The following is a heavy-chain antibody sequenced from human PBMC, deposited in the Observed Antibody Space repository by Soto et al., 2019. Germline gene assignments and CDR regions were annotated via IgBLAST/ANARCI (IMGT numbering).Heavy chain of an antibody. V-gene: IGHV1-69*13. CDR2: IIPIFGTA. CDR1: GGTFSSYA. J-gene: IGHJ5*02. D-gene: IGHD3-22*01. CDR3: ASPSYYYDSSGYYVGAP. Sequence: SVKVSCKASGGTFSSYAISWVRQAPGQGLEWMGGIIPIFGTANYAQRFQGRVTITADESTSTAYMELSSLRSEDTAVYYCASPSYYYDSSGYYVGAPWGQGTLVTVSS.